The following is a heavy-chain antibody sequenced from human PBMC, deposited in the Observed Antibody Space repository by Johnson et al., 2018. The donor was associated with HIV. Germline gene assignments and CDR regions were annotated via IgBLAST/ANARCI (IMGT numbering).Heavy chain of an antibody. CDR2: IWYDGSNK. J-gene: IGHJ3*02. CDR3: AKDLRVFDWFNAYDAFDI. CDR1: GFTVSSNY. D-gene: IGHD3-9*01. Sequence: QVQLVESGGGLVQPGGSLRLSCAASGFTVSSNYMSWVRQAPGKGLEWVAVIWYDGSNKYYADSVKGRFTISRDNSKNTLYLQMNSLRADDTAVYYCAKDLRVFDWFNAYDAFDIWGQGTMVTVSS. V-gene: IGHV3-33*06.